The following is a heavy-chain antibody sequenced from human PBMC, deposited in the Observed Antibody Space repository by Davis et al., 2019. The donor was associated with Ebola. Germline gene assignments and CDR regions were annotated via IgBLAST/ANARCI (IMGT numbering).Heavy chain of an antibody. CDR1: GMTFSNAW. J-gene: IGHJ4*02. D-gene: IGHD5-12*01. CDR2: IRYDGSNK. V-gene: IGHV3-30*02. Sequence: GESLKISCTASGMTFSNAWMNWVRQAPGKGLEWVAFIRYDGSNKYYADSVKGRFTISRDNSKNTLYLQMNSLRAEDTALYYCAKHLRDGGYPNYFDQWGQGTPVIVSS. CDR3: AKHLRDGGYPNYFDQ.